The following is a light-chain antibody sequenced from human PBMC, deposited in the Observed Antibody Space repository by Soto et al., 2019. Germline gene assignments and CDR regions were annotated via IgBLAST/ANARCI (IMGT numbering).Light chain of an antibody. CDR3: QQNYSTPLA. Sequence: DIQMTQSPFSLSASVGDRVTITCRASQSINRDLNWYQQKPGKAPNLLIYAAFTLESGVPSRFSGSGSGTDFTLTISSLQLEDFATYYCQQNYSTPLAFGGGTKVDNK. CDR2: AAF. CDR1: QSINRD. J-gene: IGKJ4*01. V-gene: IGKV1-39*01.